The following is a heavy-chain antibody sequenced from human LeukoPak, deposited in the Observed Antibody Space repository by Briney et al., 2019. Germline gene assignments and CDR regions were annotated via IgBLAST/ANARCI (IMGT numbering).Heavy chain of an antibody. J-gene: IGHJ4*02. V-gene: IGHV3-64*01. Sequence: GGSLRLSCAASGFTFSSYAMHSVRQAPGKGLEYVSAISSNGGSTYYANSVKGRFTISRDNAKNSLYLQMNSLRAEDTAVYYCASTRTDYEGGDYFDYWGQGTLVTVSS. CDR1: GFTFSSYA. CDR2: ISSNGGST. D-gene: IGHD4-17*01. CDR3: ASTRTDYEGGDYFDY.